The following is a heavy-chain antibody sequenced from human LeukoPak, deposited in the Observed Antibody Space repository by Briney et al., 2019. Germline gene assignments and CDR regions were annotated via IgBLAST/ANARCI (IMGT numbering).Heavy chain of an antibody. Sequence: PSETLSLTCTASGGSISSYYWSWIRQPPGKGLEWIACISYSGSTKYNPSLKSRVTISVDTSRNQLSLKLSSVTAADTAVYYCAREPGFDSSGYLNWFDPWGQGTLVTVSS. CDR1: GGSISSYY. V-gene: IGHV4-59*01. D-gene: IGHD3-22*01. CDR2: ISYSGST. J-gene: IGHJ5*02. CDR3: AREPGFDSSGYLNWFDP.